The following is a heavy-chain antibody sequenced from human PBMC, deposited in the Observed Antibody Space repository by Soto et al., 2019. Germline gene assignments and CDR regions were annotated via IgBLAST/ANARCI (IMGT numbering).Heavy chain of an antibody. V-gene: IGHV1-46*01. J-gene: IGHJ4*02. D-gene: IGHD3-9*01. CDR3: ARSKPEWTGYFSAPGITLEY. CDR1: GYTFTSYY. CDR2: INPSGGST. Sequence: QVQLVQSGAEVKKPGASVKVSCKASGYTFTSYYMHWVRQAPGQGLEWMGIINPSGGSTSYAQKFQGRVTMTRDTSTSTVYMELSSLRSEDTAVYYCARSKPEWTGYFSAPGITLEYWGQGTLVTVSS.